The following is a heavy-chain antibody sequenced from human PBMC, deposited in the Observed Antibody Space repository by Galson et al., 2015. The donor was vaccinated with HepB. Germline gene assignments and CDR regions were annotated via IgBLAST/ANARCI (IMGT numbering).Heavy chain of an antibody. Sequence: SLRLSCAASGFTFSTYWMHWVRQVPGKGLMWVPRIDNDGISTNYADSVKGRFTVSRDNAKNRLYLQMNSLRVEDTAIYYCVSSWYTFDNWGQGSLVTVSS. CDR3: VSSWYTFDN. D-gene: IGHD6-13*01. J-gene: IGHJ4*02. V-gene: IGHV3-74*01. CDR2: IDNDGIST. CDR1: GFTFSTYW.